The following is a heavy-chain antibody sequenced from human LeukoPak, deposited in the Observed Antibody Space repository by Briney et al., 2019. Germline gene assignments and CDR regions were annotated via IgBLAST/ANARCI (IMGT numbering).Heavy chain of an antibody. CDR1: GFFFSNYY. D-gene: IGHD2/OR15-2a*01. V-gene: IGHV3-11*01. CDR2: ISGSGSTI. CDR3: ATSSPWDY. J-gene: IGHJ4*02. Sequence: PGGSLRLSCTTSGFFFSNYYMSWIRQAPGKGLDWVSYISGSGSTIYYADSVKGRFTVSRDNANNSLYLQMNSLRAEDTAVYYCATSSPWDYWGQGTLVTVSS.